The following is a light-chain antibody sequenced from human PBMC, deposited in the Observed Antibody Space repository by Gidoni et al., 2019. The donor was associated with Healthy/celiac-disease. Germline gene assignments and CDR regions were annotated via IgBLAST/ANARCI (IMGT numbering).Light chain of an antibody. V-gene: IGKV1-33*01. J-gene: IGKJ4*01. CDR2: DAS. CDR1: QDISNY. Sequence: DIPITQSPSSLSASVGDRVTLTCQASQDISNYLNWYQQKPGKAPKLLIYDASNLETGVPSRFSGSGSGTDFTFTISSLQPEDIATYYCQQYDNLPLTFGGGTKVEIK. CDR3: QQYDNLPLT.